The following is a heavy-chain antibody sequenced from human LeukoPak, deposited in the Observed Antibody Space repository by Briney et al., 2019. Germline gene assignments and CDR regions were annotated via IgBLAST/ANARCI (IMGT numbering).Heavy chain of an antibody. CDR1: GYTFTSYY. V-gene: IGHV1-46*01. CDR2: INPSGGST. J-gene: IGHJ4*02. D-gene: IGHD6-13*01. CDR3: ARDLNNIAAADY. Sequence: ASVKVSCKASGYTFTSYYMHWVRQAPGQGLEWMGIINPSGGSTSYAQKFQGRVTMTRDTSTSTAYMELRSLRSDDTAVYYCARDLNNIAAADYWGQGTLVTVSS.